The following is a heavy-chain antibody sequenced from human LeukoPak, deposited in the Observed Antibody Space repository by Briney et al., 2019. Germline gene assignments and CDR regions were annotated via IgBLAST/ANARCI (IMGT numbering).Heavy chain of an antibody. D-gene: IGHD2-2*01. CDR1: GYTFTGYY. J-gene: IGHJ6*03. CDR3: ARAGYCSSTSCYPDHYYYYMDV. V-gene: IGHV1-2*02. CDR2: INPNSGGT. Sequence: GASVKVSCKASGYTFTGYYMHWVRQAPGQGLEWMGWINPNSGGTNCAQKFQGRVTMTRDTSISTAYMELSRLRSDDTAVYYCARAGYCSSTSCYPDHYYYYMDVWGKGTTVTVSS.